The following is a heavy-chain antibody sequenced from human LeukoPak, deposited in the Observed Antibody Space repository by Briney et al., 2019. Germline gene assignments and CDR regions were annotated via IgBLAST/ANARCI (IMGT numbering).Heavy chain of an antibody. V-gene: IGHV4-59*08. D-gene: IGHD3-3*01. CDR3: ARQSFTIFGVVTNFEY. J-gene: IGHJ4*02. CDR2: IYYSGST. CDR1: GGSISSYY. Sequence: SETLSLTCTVSGGSISSYYWSWIRQPPGKGLEWIGYIYYSGSTNYNPSLKSRVTISVDTSKNQFSLKLSSVTAADTAVYYCARQSFTIFGVVTNFEYWGQGTLVTVSS.